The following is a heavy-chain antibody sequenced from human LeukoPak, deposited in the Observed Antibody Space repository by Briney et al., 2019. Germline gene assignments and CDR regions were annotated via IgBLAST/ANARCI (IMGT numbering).Heavy chain of an antibody. CDR3: ARALNPYYDFWSGYGSGDY. Sequence: ASVKVSCKASGYTSTGYYMHWVRQAPGQGLEWMGWINPNSGGTNYAQKFQGRVTMTRDTSISTAYMELSRLRSDDTAVYYCARALNPYYDFWSGYGSGDYWGQGTLVTVSS. CDR1: GYTSTGYY. J-gene: IGHJ4*02. D-gene: IGHD3-3*01. V-gene: IGHV1-2*02. CDR2: INPNSGGT.